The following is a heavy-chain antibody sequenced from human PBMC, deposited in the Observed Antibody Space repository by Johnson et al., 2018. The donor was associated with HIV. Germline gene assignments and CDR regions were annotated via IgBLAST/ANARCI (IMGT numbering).Heavy chain of an antibody. V-gene: IGHV3-30*04. D-gene: IGHD5-24*01. CDR3: AREMATICPQNFCDAFDI. J-gene: IGHJ3*02. CDR1: GFTFSSYA. Sequence: QVQLVESGGGVVQPGRSLRLSCAASGFTFSSYAMHWVRQAPCKGLEWVAVISYDGSNKYYADSVKGRFTISRDNSKNTLYLQMNSLRAEDTAVYYCAREMATICPQNFCDAFDIWGQGTMVTVSS. CDR2: ISYDGSNK.